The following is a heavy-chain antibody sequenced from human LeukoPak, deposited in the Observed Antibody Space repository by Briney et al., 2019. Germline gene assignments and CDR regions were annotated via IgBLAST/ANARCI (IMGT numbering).Heavy chain of an antibody. CDR3: ARHSMSDFWHLFGY. J-gene: IGHJ4*02. D-gene: IGHD3-3*01. CDR2: IYYSGST. Sequence: PSETLSLTCTVSSGSISSSSYYWGWIRQPPGKGLDWIGSIYYSGSTYYNPSLKSRVTISVDTSKNQFSLKLSSVTAADTAVYYCARHSMSDFWHLFGYWGQGTLVTVSS. V-gene: IGHV4-39*01. CDR1: SGSISSSSYY.